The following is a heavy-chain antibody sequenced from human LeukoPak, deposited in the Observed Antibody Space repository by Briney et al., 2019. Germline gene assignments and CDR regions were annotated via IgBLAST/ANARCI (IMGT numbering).Heavy chain of an antibody. CDR3: ASLGSQGYCSSTSCPSQVDY. CDR1: GGTFISYA. J-gene: IGHJ4*02. D-gene: IGHD2-2*01. Sequence: ASVKVSCKASGGTFISYAISWVRQAPGRGLEWMGRIIPIFGIANYAQKFQGRVTITADKSTSTAYMELSSLRSEDTAVYYCASLGSQGYCSSTSCPSQVDYWGQGTLVTVSS. CDR2: IIPIFGIA. V-gene: IGHV1-69*04.